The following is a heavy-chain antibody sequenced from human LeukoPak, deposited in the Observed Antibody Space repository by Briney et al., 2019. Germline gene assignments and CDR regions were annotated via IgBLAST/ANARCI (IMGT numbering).Heavy chain of an antibody. CDR1: GFTFSSYG. J-gene: IGHJ4*02. Sequence: PGGSLRLSCAASGFTFSSYGMHWVRQAPGKGLEGVAVISYDGSNKYYADSVKGRFTISRDNSKNTLYLQMNSLRAEDTAVYYCAKVGSDSSGLDYWGQGTLVTVSS. CDR2: ISYDGSNK. V-gene: IGHV3-30*18. CDR3: AKVGSDSSGLDY. D-gene: IGHD3-22*01.